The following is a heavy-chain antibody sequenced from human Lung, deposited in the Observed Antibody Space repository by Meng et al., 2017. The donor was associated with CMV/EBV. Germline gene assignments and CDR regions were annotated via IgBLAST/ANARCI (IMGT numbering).Heavy chain of an antibody. CDR1: GYTFTGYY. CDR2: INPNSGGT. Sequence: ASXXVSXKASGYTFTGYYMHWVRQAPGQGLEWMGWINPNSGGTNYAQKFQGRVTMTRDTSISTAYMELSRLRSDDTAVYYCARRQYQLVGLAAFDIWGQGKXV. D-gene: IGHD2-2*01. J-gene: IGHJ3*02. CDR3: ARRQYQLVGLAAFDI. V-gene: IGHV1-2*02.